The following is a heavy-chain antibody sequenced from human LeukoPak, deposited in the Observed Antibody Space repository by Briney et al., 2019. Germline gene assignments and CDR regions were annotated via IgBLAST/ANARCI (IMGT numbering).Heavy chain of an antibody. V-gene: IGHV3-7*01. CDR2: IKEDGSER. J-gene: IGHJ4*02. CDR1: GFTFSSYA. CDR3: ARDITGTTGAIDF. Sequence: GGSLRLSCAASGFTFSSYAMSWVRQAPGKGLEWVANIKEDGSERYYVDSVQGRFTISRDNAKNSLYLQMNSLRAEDTAVYYCARDITGTTGAIDFWGQGTLVTVSS. D-gene: IGHD1-20*01.